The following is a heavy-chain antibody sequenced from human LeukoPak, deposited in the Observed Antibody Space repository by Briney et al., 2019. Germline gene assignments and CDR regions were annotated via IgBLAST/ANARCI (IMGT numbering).Heavy chain of an antibody. Sequence: VASVNVSCTASGFTFTSSAVQWVRQARGQRLEWIGWIVVGSGNTNYAQKFQERVTITRDMSTSTAYMELSSLRSEDTAVYYCAAEGVGATHKFDYWGQGTLVTVSS. V-gene: IGHV1-58*01. J-gene: IGHJ4*02. CDR2: IVVGSGNT. D-gene: IGHD1-26*01. CDR1: GFTFTSSA. CDR3: AAEGVGATHKFDY.